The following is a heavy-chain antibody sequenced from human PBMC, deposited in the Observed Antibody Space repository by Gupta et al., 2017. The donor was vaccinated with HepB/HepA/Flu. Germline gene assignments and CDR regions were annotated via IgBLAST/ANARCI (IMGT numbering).Heavy chain of an antibody. V-gene: IGHV1-46*01. J-gene: IGHJ5*02. CDR2: INPSGGST. Sequence: QVQLVQSGAAVKKPGASVKVSCKASGYTFTRHYMHWVRQAPGQGLEWMGVINPSGGSTDYAQKFQGRVTMTRDTSTSTVYLELSSLRSEDTAVYYCARGLYSSGGWYFDPWGQGTPVTVSS. CDR1: GYTFTRHY. CDR3: ARGLYSSGGWYFDP. D-gene: IGHD6-19*01.